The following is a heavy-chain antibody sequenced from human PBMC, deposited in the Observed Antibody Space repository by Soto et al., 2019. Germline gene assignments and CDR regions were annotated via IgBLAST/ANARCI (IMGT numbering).Heavy chain of an antibody. CDR1: GGSISRDY. V-gene: IGHV4-59*08. Sequence: SETLSLTCTVSGGSISRDYWSWIRQPPGKGLEWIGYIYYSGSTNYNPSLKSRVTISVDTSKNQFSLKLSSVTAADTAVYYCARQKDEYSSSSPFDYWGQGTLVTVSS. CDR3: ARQKDEYSSSSPFDY. D-gene: IGHD6-6*01. J-gene: IGHJ4*02. CDR2: IYYSGST.